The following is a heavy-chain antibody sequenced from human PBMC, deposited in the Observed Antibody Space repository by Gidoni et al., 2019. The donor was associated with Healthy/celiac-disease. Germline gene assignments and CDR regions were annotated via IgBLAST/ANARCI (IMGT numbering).Heavy chain of an antibody. CDR1: GFTFSSYD. CDR2: IGTAGDT. J-gene: IGHJ2*01. D-gene: IGHD3-22*01. CDR3: ARALSYYYDSSGYQRYWYFDL. Sequence: EVQLVESVRGLVQPGGSLRLSCAASGFTFSSYDMPWVRQATGKGLEWVSAIGTAGDTYYPGSVKGRFTIARENAKNSLYLQMNSLRAGDTAVYYCARALSYYYDSSGYQRYWYFDLWGRGTLVTVSS. V-gene: IGHV3-13*01.